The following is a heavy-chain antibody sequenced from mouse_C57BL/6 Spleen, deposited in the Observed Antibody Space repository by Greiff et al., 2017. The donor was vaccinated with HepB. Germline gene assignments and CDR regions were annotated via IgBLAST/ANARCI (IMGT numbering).Heavy chain of an antibody. Sequence: QVQLKESGAELVRPGTSVKVSCKASGYAFTNYLIEWVKQRPGQGLEWIGVINPGSGGTNYNEKFKGKATLTADKSSSTAYMQLSSLTSEDSAVYFCARSKGPTIVTFDYWGQGTTLTVSS. V-gene: IGHV1-54*01. CDR3: ARSKGPTIVTFDY. J-gene: IGHJ2*01. CDR2: INPGSGGT. D-gene: IGHD2-5*01. CDR1: GYAFTNYL.